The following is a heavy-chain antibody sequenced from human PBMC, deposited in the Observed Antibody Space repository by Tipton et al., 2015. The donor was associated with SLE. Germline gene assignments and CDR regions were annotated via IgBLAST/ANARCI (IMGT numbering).Heavy chain of an antibody. V-gene: IGHV4-34*01. CDR1: GGSFSGYY. J-gene: IGHJ3*02. CDR2: IYHSGST. Sequence: TLSLTCAVYGGSFSGYYWSWIRQPPGKGLEWIGYIYHSGSTYYNPSLKSRVTISVDTSKNQFSLKLSSVTAADTAVYYCARDPSRGAFDIWGQGTMVTVSS. CDR3: ARDPSRGAFDI.